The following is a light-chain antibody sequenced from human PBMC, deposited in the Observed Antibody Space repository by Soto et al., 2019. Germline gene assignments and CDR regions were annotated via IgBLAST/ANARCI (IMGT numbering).Light chain of an antibody. CDR2: GTS. Sequence: EDVLTQSPGTLSLSPGERATLSCRASQSVGSSYLAWYQQKPGQAPRVFIYGTSSRATGIPDRFSGSGSGTDFTLTISRLEPEDFAVYYCQQYTTSSWTFGQGTKVDIK. V-gene: IGKV3-20*01. J-gene: IGKJ1*01. CDR3: QQYTTSSWT. CDR1: QSVGSSY.